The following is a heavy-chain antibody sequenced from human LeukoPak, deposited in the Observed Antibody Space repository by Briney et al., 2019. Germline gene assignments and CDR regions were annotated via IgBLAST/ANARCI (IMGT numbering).Heavy chain of an antibody. CDR1: GFTFSSYA. Sequence: GGSLRLSCAASGFTFSSYAMHWVRQAPGKGLEWVAVISYDGSNKYYADSVKGRFTISRDNSKNTLYLQMNSLRAEDTAVYYCARDKGPQYSSGYKYYGMDVWGQGTTVTVSS. V-gene: IGHV3-30-3*01. D-gene: IGHD3-10*01. CDR3: ARDKGPQYSSGYKYYGMDV. J-gene: IGHJ6*02. CDR2: ISYDGSNK.